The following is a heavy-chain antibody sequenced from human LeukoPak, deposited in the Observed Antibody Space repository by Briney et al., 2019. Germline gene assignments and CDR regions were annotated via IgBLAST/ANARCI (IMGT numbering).Heavy chain of an antibody. CDR3: ARARIAADDAFDI. CDR1: GGSISSGGYS. Sequence: SQTLSLTCAVSGGSISSGGYSWSWIRQPPGKGLEWIGYIYHSGSTYYNPSLKSRVTISVDRSKNQFSLKLSSVAAADTAVYYCARARIAADDAFDIWGQGTMVTVSS. CDR2: IYHSGST. J-gene: IGHJ3*02. V-gene: IGHV4-30-2*01. D-gene: IGHD6-13*01.